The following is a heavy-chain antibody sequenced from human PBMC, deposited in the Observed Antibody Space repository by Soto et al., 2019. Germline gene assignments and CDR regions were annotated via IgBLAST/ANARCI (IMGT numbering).Heavy chain of an antibody. V-gene: IGHV4-31*03. Sequence: QIELQESGPGLVKPSQTLSLTCFVSGYVIGAGGYYWSWIRHHPGKGLEWIGSFYSSGSIIYNPSLRSRVSITGAMSTNQFSMSLTYVTAADTARYYCARMYSSGSGWFHPWGQGTLVTVSS. J-gene: IGHJ5*02. CDR1: GYVIGAGGYY. CDR3: ARMYSSGSGWFHP. CDR2: FYSSGSI. D-gene: IGHD6-19*01.